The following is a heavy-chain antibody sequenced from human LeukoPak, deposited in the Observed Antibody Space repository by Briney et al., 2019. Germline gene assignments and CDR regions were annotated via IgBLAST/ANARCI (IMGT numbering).Heavy chain of an antibody. CDR2: ISYDGSNK. CDR3: ARAPDTAMAYYYYGMDV. CDR1: GFTFSSYA. Sequence: RGSLRLSCAASGFTFSSYAMHWVRQAPGKGLGWVAVISYDGSNKYYADSVKGRFTISRDNSKNTLYLQMNSLRAEDTAVYYCARAPDTAMAYYYYGMDVWGQGTTVTVSS. J-gene: IGHJ6*02. V-gene: IGHV3-30-3*01. D-gene: IGHD5-18*01.